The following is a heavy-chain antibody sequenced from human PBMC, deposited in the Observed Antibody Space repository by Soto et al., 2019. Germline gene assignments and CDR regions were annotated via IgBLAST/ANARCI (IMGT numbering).Heavy chain of an antibody. CDR1: GFTFSSFF. Sequence: EVQLLEPGGGLIQPGGSLRLSCAASGFTFSSFFMSWDRQAPGKGLDWVSGIGANGGGTYYADSVKCRFIISRDNSKNTLYLQMNSLRAEDTAVYYCARDPNGDYLGAFDFWGQKTMVTVSS. D-gene: IGHD4-17*01. V-gene: IGHV3-23*01. CDR3: ARDPNGDYLGAFDF. CDR2: IGANGGGT. J-gene: IGHJ3*01.